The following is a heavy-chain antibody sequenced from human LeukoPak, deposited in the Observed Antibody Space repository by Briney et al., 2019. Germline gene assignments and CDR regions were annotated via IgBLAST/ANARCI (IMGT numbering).Heavy chain of an antibody. CDR1: GFTFRNAW. CDR2: IKIYESEQ. V-gene: IGHV3-7*03. Sequence: GGPLRLSHAASGFTFRNAWMIWLGPAPPKERDWVASIKIYESEQLFEDAVKDRFTISRDHAKNSVYLQMNSLNAEDTAGYYSARDLSGIAGYTYGRAIDYWGQGTLVTVSS. J-gene: IGHJ4*02. CDR3: ARDLSGIAGYTYGRAIDY. D-gene: IGHD5-18*01.